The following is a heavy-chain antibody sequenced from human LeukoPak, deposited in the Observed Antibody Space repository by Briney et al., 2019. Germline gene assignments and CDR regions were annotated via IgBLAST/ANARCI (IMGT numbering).Heavy chain of an antibody. V-gene: IGHV4-4*02. CDR1: GGFISSTNW. CDR2: VHLGGST. Sequence: SETLSLTCGVSGGFISSTNWWTWVRQPPGKGLEWIGEVHLGGSTNYNPSLESRVTISVDKSENHISLKLTSVTAADTAVYYCAREGGPYRPLDYSGQGTLVTVSS. CDR3: AREGGPYRPLDY. J-gene: IGHJ4*02.